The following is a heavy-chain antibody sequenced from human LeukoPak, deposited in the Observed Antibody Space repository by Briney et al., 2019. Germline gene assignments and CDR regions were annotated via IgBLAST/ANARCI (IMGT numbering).Heavy chain of an antibody. D-gene: IGHD3-22*01. J-gene: IGHJ4*02. V-gene: IGHV3-21*01. CDR1: GFTFSSYG. CDR2: ISTSSSYI. Sequence: GGSLRLSCAASGFTFSSYGMHWVRQAPGKGLEWVSFISTSSSYIYYADSVRGRFTISRDNSKNTLYLQMNSLRAEDTAVYYCAKGSMIVVAPQDYWGQGTLVTVSS. CDR3: AKGSMIVVAPQDY.